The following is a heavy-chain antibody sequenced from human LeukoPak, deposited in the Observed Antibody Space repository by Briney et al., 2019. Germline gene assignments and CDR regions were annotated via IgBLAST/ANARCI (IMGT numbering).Heavy chain of an antibody. CDR2: IYYSGST. CDR3: ARQWSIAVAGPYDY. CDR1: GGSISSSSYY. D-gene: IGHD6-19*01. J-gene: IGHJ4*02. Sequence: SETLSLTCTVSGGSISSSSYYWGWIRQPPGKGLEWIGSIYYSGSTYYNPSLKSRVTISVDTSKNQFSLKLSSVTAADTAVYYCARQWSIAVAGPYDYWGQGTLVTVSS. V-gene: IGHV4-39*01.